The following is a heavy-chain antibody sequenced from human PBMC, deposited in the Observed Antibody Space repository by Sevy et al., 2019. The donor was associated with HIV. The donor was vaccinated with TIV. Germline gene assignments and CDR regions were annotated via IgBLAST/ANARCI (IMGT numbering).Heavy chain of an antibody. CDR1: GGFISSYY. V-gene: IGHV4-59*13. CDR2: IYYSGST. J-gene: IGHJ4*02. Sequence: SETLSLTCTVSGGFISSYYWSWIRQPPGKGLEWIGYIYYSGSTNYNPSLKSRVTISVDTSKNQFSLKLSSVTAADTAVYYCARGDDILTGYYYWGQGTLVTVSS. D-gene: IGHD3-9*01. CDR3: ARGDDILTGYYY.